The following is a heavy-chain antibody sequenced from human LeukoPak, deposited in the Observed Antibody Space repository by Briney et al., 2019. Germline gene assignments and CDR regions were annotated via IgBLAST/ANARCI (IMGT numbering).Heavy chain of an antibody. D-gene: IGHD6-13*01. J-gene: IGHJ4*02. CDR1: GFTFSSYE. CDR2: ISSSGSTI. Sequence: GGSLRLSCAASGFTFSSYEMNWVRQAPGKGLEWVSYISSSGSTIYYADSVKGRFTISRDDAKNSLYLQMNSLRAEDTAVYYCAREVAAAGSPFDYWGQGTLVTVSS. V-gene: IGHV3-48*03. CDR3: AREVAAAGSPFDY.